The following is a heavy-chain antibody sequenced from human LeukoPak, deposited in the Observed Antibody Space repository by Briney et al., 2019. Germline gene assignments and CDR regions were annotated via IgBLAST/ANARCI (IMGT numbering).Heavy chain of an antibody. V-gene: IGHV3-23*01. CDR1: GFTFSSYA. Sequence: PGGSLRLSCAASGFTFSSYAMSWVPQAPGKGLEWVSAISGSGGSTYYADSVKGRFTISRDNSKNTLYLQMNSLRAGDTAVYYCARDRWGSYSSSWSRPRSVYYYYGMDVWGQGTTVTVSS. CDR3: ARDRWGSYSSSWSRPRSVYYYYGMDV. J-gene: IGHJ6*02. CDR2: ISGSGGST. D-gene: IGHD6-13*01.